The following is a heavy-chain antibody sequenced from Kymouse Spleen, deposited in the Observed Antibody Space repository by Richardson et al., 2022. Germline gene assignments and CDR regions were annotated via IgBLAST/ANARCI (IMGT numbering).Heavy chain of an antibody. D-gene: IGHD2-21*02. J-gene: IGHJ4*02. CDR3: ARGEDLAYCGGDCSPFDY. CDR1: GYTFTSYD. CDR2: MNPNSGNT. Sequence: QVQLVQSGAEVKKPGASVKVSCKASGYTFTSYDINWVRQATGQGLEWMGWMNPNSGNTGYAQKFQGRVTMTRNTSISTAYMELSSLRSEDTAVYYCARGEDLAYCGGDCSPFDYWGQGTLVTVSS. V-gene: IGHV1-8*01.